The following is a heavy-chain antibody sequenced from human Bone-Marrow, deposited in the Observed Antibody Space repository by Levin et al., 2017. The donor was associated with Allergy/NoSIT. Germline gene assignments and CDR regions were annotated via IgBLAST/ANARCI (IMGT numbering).Heavy chain of an antibody. D-gene: IGHD5/OR15-5a*01. Sequence: ETLSLTCAASGFIVSSNYMSWVRQAPGKGLEWVSVIYSGGATYYADSVKGRFTISRDNSKNTLYLQMNSLRAEDTAVYYCARGGYSVYDVDYWGQGTLVTVSS. J-gene: IGHJ4*02. V-gene: IGHV3-53*01. CDR1: GFIVSSNY. CDR3: ARGGYSVYDVDY. CDR2: IYSGGAT.